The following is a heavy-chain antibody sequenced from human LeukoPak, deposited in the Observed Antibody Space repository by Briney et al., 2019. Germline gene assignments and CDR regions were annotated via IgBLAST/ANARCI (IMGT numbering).Heavy chain of an antibody. Sequence: PSETLPLTCAVYGGSFSGYYWSWIRQPPGKGLEWIGEINHSGSTNYNPSLKSRVTISVDTSKNQFSLKLSSVTAADTAVYYCARGGIAVAGTLFDPWGQGTLVTVSS. CDR1: GGSFSGYY. CDR3: ARGGIAVAGTLFDP. D-gene: IGHD6-19*01. V-gene: IGHV4-34*01. J-gene: IGHJ5*02. CDR2: INHSGST.